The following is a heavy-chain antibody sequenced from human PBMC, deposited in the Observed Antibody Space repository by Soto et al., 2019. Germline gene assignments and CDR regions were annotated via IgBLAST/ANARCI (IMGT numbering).Heavy chain of an antibody. J-gene: IGHJ4*02. CDR1: GFTFSSYA. CDR2: ISGSGGST. Sequence: GGSLRLSCAASGFTFSSYAMSWVRQAPGKGLEWVSAISGSGGSTYYADSVKGRFTISRDNSKNTLYLQMNSLRAEDTAVYYCVRSTDYSRYCLGYWGQESLCTVSS. D-gene: IGHD5-12*01. CDR3: VRSTDYSRYCLGY. V-gene: IGHV3-23*01.